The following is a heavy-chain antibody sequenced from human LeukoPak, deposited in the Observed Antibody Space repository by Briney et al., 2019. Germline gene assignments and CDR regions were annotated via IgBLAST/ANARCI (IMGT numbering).Heavy chain of an antibody. CDR3: AHGMMVQQLVLQPYYFDY. CDR2: IYWDDDK. CDR1: GFSLSTRGVG. D-gene: IGHD6-13*01. V-gene: IGHV2-5*02. Sequence: SGPTLVNPTQTLTLTCTFSGFSLSTRGVGVGWIRQPPGKALEWLALIYWDDDKRYSPSLKSRLTITKDTSKNQVVLTMTNMDPVDTATYYCAHGMMVQQLVLQPYYFDYWGQGTLVTVSS. J-gene: IGHJ4*02.